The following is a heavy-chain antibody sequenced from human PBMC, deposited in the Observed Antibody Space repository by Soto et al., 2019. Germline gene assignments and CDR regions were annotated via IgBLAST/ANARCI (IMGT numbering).Heavy chain of an antibody. CDR1: GGSFSGYY. D-gene: IGHD2-21*02. CDR2: IYHSGST. J-gene: IGHJ4*02. Sequence: SETLSLTCAVYGGSFSGYYWSWIRQPPGKGLEWIGEIYHSGSTNYNLSLKSRVTISLDKSNNHFSLKLSSVTAADTAVYYCAAAGVTRFDSWGQGALVTVSS. CDR3: AAAGVTRFDS. V-gene: IGHV4-34*01.